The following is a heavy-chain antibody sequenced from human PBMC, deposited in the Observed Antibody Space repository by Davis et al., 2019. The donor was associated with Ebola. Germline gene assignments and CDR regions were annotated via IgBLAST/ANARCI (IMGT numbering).Heavy chain of an antibody. J-gene: IGHJ4*02. V-gene: IGHV4-4*02. CDR3: ARGYNWNYAFFDY. Sequence: MPSETLSLTCAVSGGSISSSNWWSWVRQPPGKGLEWIGEIYHSGSTNYNPSLKSRVTISVDTSKNQFSLKLSSVTAADTAVYYCARGYNWNYAFFDYWGQGTLVTVSS. D-gene: IGHD1-7*01. CDR1: GGSISSSNW. CDR2: IYHSGST.